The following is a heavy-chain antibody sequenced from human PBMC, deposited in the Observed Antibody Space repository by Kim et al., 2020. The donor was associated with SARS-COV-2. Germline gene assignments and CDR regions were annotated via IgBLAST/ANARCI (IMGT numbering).Heavy chain of an antibody. D-gene: IGHD6-19*01. CDR3: ARDQRIAVAGYNWFDP. Sequence: SQTLSLTCAISGDSVSSNSAAWNWIRQSPSRGLEWLGRTYYRSKWYNDYAVSVKSRITINPDTSKNQFSLQLNSVTPEDTAVYYCARDQRIAVAGYNWFDPWGQGTLVPVSS. J-gene: IGHJ5*02. CDR1: GDSVSSNSAA. V-gene: IGHV6-1*01. CDR2: TYYRSKWYN.